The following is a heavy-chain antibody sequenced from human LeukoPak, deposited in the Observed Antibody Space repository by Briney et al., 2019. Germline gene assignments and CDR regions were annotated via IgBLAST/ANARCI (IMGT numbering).Heavy chain of an antibody. V-gene: IGHV4-34*01. J-gene: IGHJ3*02. CDR1: GGSFSGYY. D-gene: IGHD3-10*01. Sequence: SETLSLTCAVYGGSFSGYYWSWIRQPPGKGLEWIGEINHSGSTNYNPSLKSRVTISVDTSKNQSSLKLSSVTAADTAVYFCARTMVRGDLAFDIWGQGTMVTVSS. CDR3: ARTMVRGDLAFDI. CDR2: INHSGST.